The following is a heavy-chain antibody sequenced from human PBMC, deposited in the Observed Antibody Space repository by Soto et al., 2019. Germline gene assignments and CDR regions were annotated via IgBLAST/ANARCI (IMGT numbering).Heavy chain of an antibody. CDR3: ARATGADKEDY. D-gene: IGHD3-10*01. CDR2: MNEYGSER. CDR1: GFIFSSYW. V-gene: IGHV3-7*04. Sequence: EVQLVESGGGLVQPGGSLRLSCSASGFIFSSYWMSWLRQAPGKGLEWVASMNEYGSERYYVDSVKGRFTISRDNAKKSIYMQMKSLRAEDTAVYYCARATGADKEDYWGQGTLVTVSS. J-gene: IGHJ4*02.